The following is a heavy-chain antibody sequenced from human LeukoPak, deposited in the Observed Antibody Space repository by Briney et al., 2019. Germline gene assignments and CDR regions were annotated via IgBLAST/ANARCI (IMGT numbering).Heavy chain of an antibody. J-gene: IGHJ4*02. CDR1: GYTFTGYY. D-gene: IGHD3-3*01. CDR2: INPNTGGS. Sequence: ASVKVSCKASGYTFTGYYMHWVRQAPGQGLEWMGWINPNTGGSNYAQKFQGRVTMTRDTSISPAYMEMSKLRSDDTAVYYCARDYDFWSGYFDFDYWGQGTLVTVSS. CDR3: ARDYDFWSGYFDFDY. V-gene: IGHV1-2*02.